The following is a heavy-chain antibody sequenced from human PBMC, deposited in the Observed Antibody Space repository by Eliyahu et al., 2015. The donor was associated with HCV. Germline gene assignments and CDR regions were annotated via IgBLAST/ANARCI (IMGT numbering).Heavy chain of an antibody. CDR1: GFPFRTHA. CDR3: VRDPPASGYALDV. V-gene: IGHV3-33*01. Sequence: QVQLVESGGGVVQRGESLRLSCAASGFPFRTHAMHWXRQAPGKGLEGVAMIWYDGINKHYADSVKGRFTISRDNSKNTVDLEMNSLRAEDTAVYYCVRDPPASGYALDVWGQGTTVTVSS. D-gene: IGHD5-18*01. CDR2: IWYDGINK. J-gene: IGHJ6*02.